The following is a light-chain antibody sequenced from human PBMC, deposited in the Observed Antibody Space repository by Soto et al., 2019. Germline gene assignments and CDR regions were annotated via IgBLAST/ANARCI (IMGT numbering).Light chain of an antibody. Sequence: QSALTQPASVSGSPGQSITISCTGTSSDVGGYNYVSWYQQNPGKAPKLIIYEVSNRPSGVSNRFSGSKSGNTASLTISGLQAEDEADYYCSSYTTNSALVFGTGTKLTVL. CDR3: SSYTTNSALV. CDR1: SSDVGGYNY. CDR2: EVS. V-gene: IGLV2-14*01. J-gene: IGLJ1*01.